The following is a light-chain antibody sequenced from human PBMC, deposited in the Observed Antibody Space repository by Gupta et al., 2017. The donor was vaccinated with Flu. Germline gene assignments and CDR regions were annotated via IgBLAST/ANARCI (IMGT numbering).Light chain of an antibody. V-gene: IGLV1-47*01. J-gene: IGLJ2*01. CDR3: AAWDHRRSGPV. Sequence: SVLTQPPSASGTPGQRVTISCSGSYSNIEFNYVYWYQQFPGAAPKLLIYSDNQRPSGVPDRFSASKSGTSAALAISGLRAEDEADYYCAAWDHRRSGPVFGTGTKVTVL. CDR2: SDN. CDR1: YSNIEFNY.